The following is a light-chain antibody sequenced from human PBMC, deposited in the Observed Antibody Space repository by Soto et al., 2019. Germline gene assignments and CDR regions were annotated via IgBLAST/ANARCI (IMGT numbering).Light chain of an antibody. J-gene: IGKJ4*01. Sequence: EIVMTQSPATLSVSPGERAALSCRASQGISNSLAWYQQKPGQAPRLLIYGVSTRATGIPARFSGSGSGTEFTLTISRLQSEDFAVYYCQQYNNWPSLTFGGGTKVDMK. V-gene: IGKV3-15*01. CDR3: QQYNNWPSLT. CDR1: QGISNS. CDR2: GVS.